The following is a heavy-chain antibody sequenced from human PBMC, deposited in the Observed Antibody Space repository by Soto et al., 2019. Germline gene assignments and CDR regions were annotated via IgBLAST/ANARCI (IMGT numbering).Heavy chain of an antibody. V-gene: IGHV3-53*01. CDR1: GFTVSSNY. CDR3: ARDRVESGYPEYFQF. J-gene: IGHJ1*01. D-gene: IGHD3-22*01. Sequence: GGSLRLSCAASGFTVSSNYMSWVRQAPGKGLEWVSVIYSGGSTYYADSVKGRFTISRDNSKNTLYLQMNSLRAEDTAVYYCARDRVESGYPEYFQFWGQGTQVTVSS. CDR2: IYSGGST.